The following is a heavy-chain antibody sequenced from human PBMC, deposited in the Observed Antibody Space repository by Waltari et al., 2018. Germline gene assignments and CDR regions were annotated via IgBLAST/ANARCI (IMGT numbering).Heavy chain of an antibody. Sequence: QVQLQESGPGLVKPSETLSLTCSVSGASITYGFYWAWIRQPPGKGLEYMGNIYHSDTGDYNPSLQSRVTMSVDTSKNQFSLELRSVTAADTAIYYCARDRTRRLDPWGQGILVTVSS. CDR1: GASITYGFY. J-gene: IGHJ5*02. CDR2: IYHSDTG. CDR3: ARDRTRRLDP. V-gene: IGHV4-38-2*02. D-gene: IGHD6-25*01.